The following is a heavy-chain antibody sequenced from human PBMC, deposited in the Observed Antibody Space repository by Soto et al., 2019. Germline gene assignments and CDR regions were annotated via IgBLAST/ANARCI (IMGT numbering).Heavy chain of an antibody. CDR3: ARDRYFDWFLLDY. CDR2: ISYEGSNK. V-gene: IGHV3-30-3*01. D-gene: IGHD3-9*01. CDR1: GFTFSSYA. J-gene: IGHJ4*02. Sequence: QVQLAESGGGVVQPGRSLRLSCAASGFTFSSYAMHWVRQAPGKGLEWVAVISYEGSNKYYADSVKGRFTISRDNSKNALYLQMNSLRAEDTAVYYCARDRYFDWFLLDYWGQGTLVTVSS.